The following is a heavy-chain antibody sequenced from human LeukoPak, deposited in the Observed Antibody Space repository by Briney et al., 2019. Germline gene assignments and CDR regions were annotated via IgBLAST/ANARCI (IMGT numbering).Heavy chain of an antibody. Sequence: SETLSLTCAVYGGSFSGYYWSWIRQPPGKGLEWIGEINHSGSTNYNPSLKSRVTISVDTSKNQFSLKLSSVTAADTAVYYCARGAYSSSRHRGGYYYYYGMDVWGQGTTVTVSS. D-gene: IGHD6-13*01. CDR2: INHSGST. J-gene: IGHJ6*02. CDR1: GGSFSGYY. V-gene: IGHV4-34*01. CDR3: ARGAYSSSRHRGGYYYYYGMDV.